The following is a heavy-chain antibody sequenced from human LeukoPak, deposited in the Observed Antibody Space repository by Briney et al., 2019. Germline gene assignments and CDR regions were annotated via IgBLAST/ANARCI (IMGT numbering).Heavy chain of an antibody. CDR3: ARRDSSGYYGPLNWFDP. CDR1: GGSISSSSYY. J-gene: IGHJ5*02. D-gene: IGHD3-22*01. CDR2: IYYSGST. Sequence: SETLSLTCTVSGGSISSSSYYWGWICQPPGKGLEWIGSIYYSGSTYYNPSLKSRVTISVDTSKNQFSLKLSSVTAADTAVYYCARRDSSGYYGPLNWFDPWGQGTLVTVSS. V-gene: IGHV4-39*01.